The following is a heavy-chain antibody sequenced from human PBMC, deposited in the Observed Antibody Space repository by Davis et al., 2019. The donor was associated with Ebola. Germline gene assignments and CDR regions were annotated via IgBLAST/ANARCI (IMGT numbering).Heavy chain of an antibody. J-gene: IGHJ6*03. Sequence: SETLSLTCAVYGGSFSGYYWSWIRQPPGKGLEWIGEINHSGSTNYNPSLKSRVTISVDTSKNQFSLKLSSVTAADTAVYYCARQHYYYYYMDVWGKGTTVTVSS. V-gene: IGHV4-34*01. CDR2: INHSGST. CDR1: GGSFSGYY. CDR3: ARQHYYYYYMDV.